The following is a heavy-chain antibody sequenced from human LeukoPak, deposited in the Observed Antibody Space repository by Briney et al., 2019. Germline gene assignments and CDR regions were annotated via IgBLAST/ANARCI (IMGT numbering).Heavy chain of an antibody. V-gene: IGHV4-34*01. CDR2: INHSGST. D-gene: IGHD3-10*01. CDR1: GGSFSGYY. CDR3: ARGWFGWPPLPGY. J-gene: IGHJ4*02. Sequence: SETLSLTCAVYGGSFSGYYWSWIRQPPGKGLEWLGEINHSGSTNYNPSLKSRVTISVDTSKNQFSLKLSSVTAADTAVYYCARGWFGWPPLPGYWGQGTLVTVSS.